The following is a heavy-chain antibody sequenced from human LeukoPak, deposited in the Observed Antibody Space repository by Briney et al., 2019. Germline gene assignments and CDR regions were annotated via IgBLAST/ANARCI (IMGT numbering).Heavy chain of an antibody. CDR2: IYYSGSGST. V-gene: IGHV4-39*01. J-gene: IGHJ4*02. CDR3: ARRLISGWYGTGFGY. CDR1: GGSITSSTSY. Sequence: SETLSLTCTVSGGSITSSTSYWGWIRQPPGRGLEWIGSIYYSGSGSTYYNPSLQSRVTISVDTSKNQLSLKLSSVTAADTAVYYCARRLISGWYGTGFGYWGQGNLVTVSS. D-gene: IGHD6-19*01.